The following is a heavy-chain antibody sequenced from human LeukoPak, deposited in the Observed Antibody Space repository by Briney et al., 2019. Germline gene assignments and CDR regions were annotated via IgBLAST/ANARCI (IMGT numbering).Heavy chain of an antibody. CDR3: ARPFSGYNYGSFDY. CDR1: GFTFNSYW. J-gene: IGHJ4*02. CDR2: INRDGSSA. D-gene: IGHD5-18*01. V-gene: IGHV3-74*01. Sequence: GGSLRLSCVASGFTFNSYWMHWVRQGPGKGLVWVSRINRDGSSANYADSVQGRFTISRDSAKNTLYLQMNSLRAEDTAVYYCARPFSGYNYGSFDYWGQGSLVTVSS.